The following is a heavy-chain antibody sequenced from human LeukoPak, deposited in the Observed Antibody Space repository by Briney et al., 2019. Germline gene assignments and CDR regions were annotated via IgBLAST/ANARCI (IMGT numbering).Heavy chain of an antibody. CDR1: GFTFSSYE. CDR2: ISSSGSTI. J-gene: IGHJ4*02. Sequence: PGGSLRLSCAASGFTFSSYEMNWVRQAPGKGLEWVSYISSSGSTIYYADSVKGRFTISRDNAKNSLYLQMNSLRAEDTAVYYCAKDGVGGVTAIGGYFDYWGQGTLVTVSS. V-gene: IGHV3-48*03. D-gene: IGHD2-21*02. CDR3: AKDGVGGVTAIGGYFDY.